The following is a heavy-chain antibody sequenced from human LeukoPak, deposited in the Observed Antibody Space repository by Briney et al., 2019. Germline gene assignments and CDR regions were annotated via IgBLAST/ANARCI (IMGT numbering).Heavy chain of an antibody. CDR2: IRYDGSDK. CDR3: AKDCANCYNLEY. D-gene: IGHD5-24*01. Sequence: PGGSLRLSCAASGFTFSYFGMHWVRQAPGKGLEWVAFIRYDGSDKYNADSVKGRFTISRDNSKNTVYLQMNNLRIEDTAVYYCAKDCANCYNLEYWGQGTLVTVSS. CDR1: GFTFSYFG. J-gene: IGHJ4*02. V-gene: IGHV3-30*02.